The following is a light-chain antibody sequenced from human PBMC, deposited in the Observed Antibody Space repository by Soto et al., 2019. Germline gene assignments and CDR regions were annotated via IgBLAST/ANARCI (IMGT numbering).Light chain of an antibody. V-gene: IGKV3-15*01. J-gene: IGKJ1*01. CDR2: AAS. Sequence: EMVLTQSPATLSVSLGETATLSCRTSQTFSRNLAWYQHKPGQPPRLLIYAASTRVTGIPARFSGSRSGSEFTLTISSVQSEDCAVYYCHQYNYWPPETFGQGTKVAIK. CDR1: QTFSRN. CDR3: HQYNYWPPET.